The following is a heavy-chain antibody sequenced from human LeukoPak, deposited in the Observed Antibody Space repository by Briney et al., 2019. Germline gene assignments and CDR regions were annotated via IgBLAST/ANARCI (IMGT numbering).Heavy chain of an antibody. CDR3: ARRSGIAVAGAFDY. J-gene: IGHJ4*02. V-gene: IGHV3-23*01. Sequence: GGSLRLSCAASGFTFSSYWMSWVRQAPGKGLEWVSGISGSGDSTYYADSVKGRFTISRDNSKNTLYLQMNSLRAEDTAVYYCARRSGIAVAGAFDYWGQGTLVTVSS. CDR2: ISGSGDST. CDR1: GFTFSSYW. D-gene: IGHD6-19*01.